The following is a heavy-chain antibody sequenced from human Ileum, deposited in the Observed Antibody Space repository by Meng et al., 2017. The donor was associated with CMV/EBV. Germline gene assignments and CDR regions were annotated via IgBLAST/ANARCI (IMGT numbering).Heavy chain of an antibody. V-gene: IGHV3-74*01. CDR1: GFTFSSYW. CDR2: INSDGSST. CDR3: AREGLSPGWVRLPYDHYYGLDV. J-gene: IGHJ6*02. Sequence: GGSLRLSCATSGFTFSSYWMHWVRQAPGKGLVWVSHINSDGSSTSYADSVKGRFTISRDNAKNTLYLQMNSLRAEDTAVYYCAREGLSPGWVRLPYDHYYGLDVWGQGTTVTVSS. D-gene: IGHD5-12*01.